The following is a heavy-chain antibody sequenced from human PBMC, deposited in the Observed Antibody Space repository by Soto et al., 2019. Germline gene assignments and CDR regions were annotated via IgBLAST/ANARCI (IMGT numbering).Heavy chain of an antibody. V-gene: IGHV1-18*01. CDR3: ARALRGGIAVAGTEDYVY. CDR1: GYTFTSYG. Sequence: GASVKVSFKASGYTFTSYGISWVRQAPGQGLEWMGWISAYNGNTNYAQKLQGRVTMTTDTSTSTAYMELRSLRSDDTAVCYCARALRGGIAVAGTEDYVYWGQGTLVTVSS. J-gene: IGHJ4*02. CDR2: ISAYNGNT. D-gene: IGHD6-19*01.